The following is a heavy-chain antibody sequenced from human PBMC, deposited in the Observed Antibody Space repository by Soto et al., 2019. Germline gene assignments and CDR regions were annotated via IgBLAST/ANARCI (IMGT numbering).Heavy chain of an antibody. Sequence: SETLSLTCTVSGGSISKNRHYWGWIRQPAGKGPEWIASIYYNGYTYYNPSLQSRVTISIDTSKNQFSLKLSSVTAADSAVYYCVKDIGDYYTDVWGEGTTVTVSS. CDR2: IYYNGYT. CDR1: GGSISKNRHY. CDR3: VKDIGDYYTDV. V-gene: IGHV4-39*02. J-gene: IGHJ6*03. D-gene: IGHD1-26*01.